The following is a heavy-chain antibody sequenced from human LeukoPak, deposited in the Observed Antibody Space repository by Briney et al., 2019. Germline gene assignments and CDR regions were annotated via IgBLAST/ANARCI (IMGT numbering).Heavy chain of an antibody. Sequence: SETLSLTCTVSGYSISSGYYWGWIRQPPGKGLEWIGSIYHSGRTFYNPSLKSRVTISVDTSKNQFSLKLTSVTAADTAVYYWARHYLPATRFDYWGQGALVTVSS. CDR1: GYSISSGYY. CDR2: IYHSGRT. D-gene: IGHD5-24*01. CDR3: ARHYLPATRFDY. J-gene: IGHJ4*02. V-gene: IGHV4-38-2*02.